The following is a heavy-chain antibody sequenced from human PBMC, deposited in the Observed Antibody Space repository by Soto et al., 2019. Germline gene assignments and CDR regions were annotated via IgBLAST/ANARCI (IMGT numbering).Heavy chain of an antibody. CDR3: AHRNSGDYNF. D-gene: IGHD4-17*01. CDR2: IYWDDDK. J-gene: IGHJ4*02. CDR1: GFSLSTSGVG. Sequence: QITLKESGPTLVKPTQTLTLTCTFSGFSLSTSGVGVGWIRQPPGKALEWLALIYWDDDKRYSPSLKSRLTIXXDTSKNQVVLTMTNMDPVDTAPSYCAHRNSGDYNFWGQGTLVTVSS. V-gene: IGHV2-5*02.